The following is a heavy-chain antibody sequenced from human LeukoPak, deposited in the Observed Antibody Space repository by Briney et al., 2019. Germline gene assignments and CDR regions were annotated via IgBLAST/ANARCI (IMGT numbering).Heavy chain of an antibody. Sequence: GSLRLSCAASGFTFSSYAMSWVRQPPGKGLEWIGEIYHSGSTNYNPSLKSRVTISVDKSKNQLSLKLSSVTAADTAVYYCAGDRNTLVRGVLDVWGQGTTVTVSS. J-gene: IGHJ6*02. CDR3: AGDRNTLVRGVLDV. V-gene: IGHV4-4*02. CDR2: IYHSGST. CDR1: GFTFSSYAM. D-gene: IGHD3-10*01.